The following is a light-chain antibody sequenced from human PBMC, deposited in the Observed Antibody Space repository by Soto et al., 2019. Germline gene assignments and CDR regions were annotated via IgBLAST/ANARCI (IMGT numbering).Light chain of an antibody. CDR1: QTVSSGN. V-gene: IGKV3-20*01. CDR2: GAS. Sequence: EVVLTQSPGTLYLSPGERATLSCRASQTVSSGNLVWYQQKPGLPPRLLIYGASSRAIGVPDRFTGSGSGTDFTFTITRVEPEDSAFYFCQRYCDQSPLTFGGGTEVEIK. CDR3: QRYCDQSPLT. J-gene: IGKJ4*02.